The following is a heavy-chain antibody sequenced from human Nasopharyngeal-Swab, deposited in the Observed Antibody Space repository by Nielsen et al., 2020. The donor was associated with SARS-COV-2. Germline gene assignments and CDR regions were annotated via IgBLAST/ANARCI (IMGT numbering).Heavy chain of an antibody. Sequence: GASLKISCSASGFTFSSYSMNWVRQAPGKGLEWVSYISSSSSTIYYADSVKGRFTISRDNAKNSLYLQMNSLRDEDTAVYYCARLSGWYLSLAFDYWGQGTLVTVSS. V-gene: IGHV3-48*02. J-gene: IGHJ4*02. CDR2: ISSSSSTI. CDR1: GFTFSSYS. D-gene: IGHD6-19*01. CDR3: ARLSGWYLSLAFDY.